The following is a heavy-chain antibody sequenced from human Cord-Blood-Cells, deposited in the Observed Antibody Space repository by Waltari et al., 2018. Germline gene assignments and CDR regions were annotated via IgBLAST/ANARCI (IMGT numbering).Heavy chain of an antibody. V-gene: IGHV3-53*04. CDR3: ARGGAQFPRDAFDI. D-gene: IGHD2-21*01. CDR1: GFTVSSNY. Sequence: EVQLVESGGGLVQPGGSLRLSCAASGFTVSSNYMSWVRPAPGKGLEWVSVIYSGGSTYYADSVKGRFTISRHNSKNTLYLQMNSLRAEDTAVYYCARGGAQFPRDAFDIWGQGTMVTVSS. J-gene: IGHJ3*02. CDR2: IYSGGST.